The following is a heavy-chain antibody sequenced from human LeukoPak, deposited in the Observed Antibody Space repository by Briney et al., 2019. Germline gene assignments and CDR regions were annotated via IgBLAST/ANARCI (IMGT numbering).Heavy chain of an antibody. Sequence: GGSLRLSCAASGFIFSSYWMSWVRQAPGKGLEWVANIRQDGNEKYYVDSVKGRFTISRDNAKNSLYLQMNSLRAEDSAVYYCARVQNGDYVGYWGRGTLVTVSS. J-gene: IGHJ4*02. CDR1: GFIFSSYW. V-gene: IGHV3-7*01. CDR2: IRQDGNEK. D-gene: IGHD4-17*01. CDR3: ARVQNGDYVGY.